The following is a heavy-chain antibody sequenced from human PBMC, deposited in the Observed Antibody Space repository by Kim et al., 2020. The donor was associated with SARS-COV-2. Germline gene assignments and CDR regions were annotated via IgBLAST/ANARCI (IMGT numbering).Heavy chain of an antibody. V-gene: IGHV4-39*01. J-gene: IGHJ5*02. CDR2: FLYSGTT. CDR3: ATRQSRSLNWFVP. D-gene: IGHD6-13*01. Sequence: SETLSLTCTISGASITTRAYYWCWIRQSPDRGLEWIGSFLYSGTTYYNPSLKGRISMSVDTSKNQLSLNFSSVTAADTAVYYCATRQSRSLNWFVPWGQGTLVIVSS. CDR1: GASITTRAYY.